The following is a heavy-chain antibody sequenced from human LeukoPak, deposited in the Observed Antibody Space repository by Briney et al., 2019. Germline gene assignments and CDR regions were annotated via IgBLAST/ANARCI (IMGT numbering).Heavy chain of an antibody. J-gene: IGHJ6*03. CDR3: ARGSSWHYYYYYYMDV. V-gene: IGHV4-34*01. D-gene: IGHD6-13*01. CDR1: GGSFSGYY. Sequence: SETLSLTCAVYGGSFSGYYWSWIRQPPGKGLEWIGEINHSGSTNYNPSLTSRVTISVDTSKNQFSLKLSSVTAADTAVYYCARGSSWHYYYYYYMDVWGKGTTVTISS. CDR2: INHSGST.